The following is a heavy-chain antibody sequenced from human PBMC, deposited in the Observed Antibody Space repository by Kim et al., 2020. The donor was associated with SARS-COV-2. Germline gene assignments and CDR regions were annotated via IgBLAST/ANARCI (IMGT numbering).Heavy chain of an antibody. D-gene: IGHD3-22*01. Sequence: GESLKISCKGSGYSFASLWIGWVRPMPGRGPEWMGIIYPADSDTRYSPSFKGRVTISADKSINTAYLQWSSLKASDSAMYYCASRFYYDRSGPDAFDIWG. CDR3: ASRFYYDRSGPDAFDI. V-gene: IGHV5-51*01. CDR1: GYSFASLW. J-gene: IGHJ3*02. CDR2: IYPADSDT.